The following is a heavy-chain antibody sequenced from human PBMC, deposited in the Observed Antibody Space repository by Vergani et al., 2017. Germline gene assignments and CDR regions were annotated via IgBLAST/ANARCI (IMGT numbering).Heavy chain of an antibody. Sequence: QVQLQESGPGLVKPSQTLSPTCTVPGGSISSGSYYWSWIRQPAGKGLEWIGRIYTSGSSNYNPSLKSRVTISVDTSKNQFSLKLRSVTAADTAVYYCARNSVTFGGVIVSWGQGTLVNGSS. CDR2: IYTSGSS. V-gene: IGHV4-61*02. CDR1: GGSISSGSYY. J-gene: IGHJ4*02. D-gene: IGHD3-16*02. CDR3: ARNSVTFGGVIVS.